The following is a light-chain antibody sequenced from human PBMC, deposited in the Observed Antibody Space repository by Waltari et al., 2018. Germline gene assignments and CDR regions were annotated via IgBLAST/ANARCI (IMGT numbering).Light chain of an antibody. CDR1: RGDVGGYNY. J-gene: IGLJ2*01. CDR3: SSYTSATTLSVV. CDR2: EVS. V-gene: IGLV2-14*01. Sequence: QSALTQPASVSGSPGQSITISCTGTRGDVGGYNYVSWYQQHAGKAPQVIIYEVSNRPSGVSGRFSAAKSGDTASLTISGLQPEAEATYYCSSYTSATTLSVVFGGGTKVTVL.